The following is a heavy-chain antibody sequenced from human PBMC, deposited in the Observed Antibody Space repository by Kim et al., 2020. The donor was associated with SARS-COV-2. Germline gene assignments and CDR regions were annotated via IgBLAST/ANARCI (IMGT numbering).Heavy chain of an antibody. CDR1: GGTFSSYT. Sequence: SVKVSCKASGGTFSSYTISWVRQAPGQGLEWMGRIIPILGIANYAQKFQGRVTITADKSTSTAYMELSSLRSEDTAVYYCARGRDGYNNVFYYFDYWGQGTLVTVSS. V-gene: IGHV1-69*02. CDR2: IIPILGIA. D-gene: IGHD4-4*01. CDR3: ARGRDGYNNVFYYFDY. J-gene: IGHJ4*02.